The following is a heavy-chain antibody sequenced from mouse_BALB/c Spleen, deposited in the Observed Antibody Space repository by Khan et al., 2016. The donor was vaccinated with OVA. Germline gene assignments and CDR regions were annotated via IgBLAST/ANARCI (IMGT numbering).Heavy chain of an antibody. CDR2: IDPSTSYT. Sequence: VQLQESGAEVAKPGASVTMSCKASGYTFTAYWIHWVKQRPGQGLEWIGYIDPSTSYTEYNQKFKDKATLTTDKSSSTAYMQLSSLTSEDSAVYYCARRGQIDIFAYWGQGTLVTVSA. D-gene: IGHD3-3*01. CDR3: ARRGQIDIFAY. V-gene: IGHV1-7*01. J-gene: IGHJ3*01. CDR1: GYTFTAYW.